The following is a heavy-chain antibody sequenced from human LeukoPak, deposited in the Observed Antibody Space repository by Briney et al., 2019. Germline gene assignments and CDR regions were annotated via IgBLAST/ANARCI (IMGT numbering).Heavy chain of an antibody. D-gene: IGHD3-3*01. CDR2: INPSDGST. CDR3: ARSVTIFGVATLGY. J-gene: IGHJ4*02. CDR1: GYTFTVYH. Sequence: ASVKVSCKASGYTFTVYHMHWVRQAPGQGLEWMGIINPSDGSTTYAQKFQGRVSITRDMSTSTIYMELSSLRSDDTAVYYCARSVTIFGVATLGYWGQGTPVTVSS. V-gene: IGHV1-46*01.